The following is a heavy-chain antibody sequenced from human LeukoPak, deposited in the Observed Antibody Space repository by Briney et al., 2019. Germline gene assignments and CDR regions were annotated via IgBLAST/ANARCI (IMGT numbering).Heavy chain of an antibody. J-gene: IGHJ4*02. V-gene: IGHV3-7*01. CDR3: ARPSFRTGSYFDH. Sequence: GGSLRLSCAASGFTFTSYWMGWVRQAPGKGLEWVANREEYGSEIYYVDSVKGRFTISRDNTKTSLYLQMNSLRAEDTAVYYCARPSFRTGSYFDHWGQGTLVTVSS. D-gene: IGHD3/OR15-3a*01. CDR2: REEYGSEI. CDR1: GFTFTSYW.